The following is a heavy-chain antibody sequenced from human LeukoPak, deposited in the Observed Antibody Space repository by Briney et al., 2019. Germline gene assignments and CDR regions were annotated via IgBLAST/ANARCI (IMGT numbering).Heavy chain of an antibody. Sequence: GGSLRLSCAASGFTFDDYAMHWVRQAAGKGLEWVSGISWNSGSIGYADSVKGRFTISRDNAKNSLYLQMNSLRAEDTALYYCAKGRLVDDAFDIWGQGTMVTVSS. V-gene: IGHV3-9*01. J-gene: IGHJ3*02. CDR3: AKGRLVDDAFDI. D-gene: IGHD1-26*01. CDR2: ISWNSGSI. CDR1: GFTFDDYA.